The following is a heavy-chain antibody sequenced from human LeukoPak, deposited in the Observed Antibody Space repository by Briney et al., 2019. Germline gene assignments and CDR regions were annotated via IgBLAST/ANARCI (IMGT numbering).Heavy chain of an antibody. D-gene: IGHD6-19*01. CDR3: AREAGSTGPVGAFDI. CDR1: GDSVSSNNAA. Sequence: SQTLSLTCAISGDSVSSNNAAWNWIRQFPSRGLEWLGKTYYRSKWYDDYAVSVKSRITINPDTSKNQFTLKMNSVTPEDTAVYYCAREAGSTGPVGAFDIWGQGTRVTVSS. V-gene: IGHV6-1*01. CDR2: TYYRSKWYD. J-gene: IGHJ3*02.